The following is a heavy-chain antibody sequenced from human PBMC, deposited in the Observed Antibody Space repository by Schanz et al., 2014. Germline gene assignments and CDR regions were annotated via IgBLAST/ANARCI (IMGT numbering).Heavy chain of an antibody. D-gene: IGHD3-3*02. CDR3: ARHLVNAYGMDV. CDR2: INPSDGST. CDR1: GDTFTRYH. J-gene: IGHJ6*02. Sequence: QVQLVQSGAEVKKPGASVKVSCKASGDTFTRYHMHWVRQAPGQGLEWMGIINPSDGSTTYAQKLQGRVTMTRDTSTRTVHMELSSLRSEDTAVYYCARHLVNAYGMDVWGQGTAVTVSS. V-gene: IGHV1-46*04.